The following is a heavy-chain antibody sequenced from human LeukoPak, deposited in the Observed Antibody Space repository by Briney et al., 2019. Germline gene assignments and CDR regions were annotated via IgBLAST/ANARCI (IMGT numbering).Heavy chain of an antibody. CDR1: GYTFTSYA. J-gene: IGHJ6*02. Sequence: ASVKVSCKASGYTFTSYAMNWVQQAPGQGLEWMGWINTNTGNPTYAQGFTGRFVFSLDTSVSTAYLQICSLKAEDTAVYYCARGEPYDFWSALVRYYYYGMDVWGQGTTVTVSS. CDR3: ARGEPYDFWSALVRYYYYGMDV. V-gene: IGHV7-4-1*01. CDR2: INTNTGNP. D-gene: IGHD3-3*01.